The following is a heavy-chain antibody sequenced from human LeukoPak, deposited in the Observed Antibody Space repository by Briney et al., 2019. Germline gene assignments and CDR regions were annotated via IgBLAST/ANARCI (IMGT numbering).Heavy chain of an antibody. J-gene: IGHJ4*02. CDR3: ARDLAYALFDY. Sequence: GGSLRLSCAASGFTFSSYSMNWVRQAPGKGLEWVSYISSSSDFIYYADSVKGRFTISRDDAKNSLYLQMNSLRAEDMAVYFCARDLAYALFDYWGQGTLVTVSS. V-gene: IGHV3-48*01. D-gene: IGHD3-16*01. CDR2: ISSSSDFI. CDR1: GFTFSSYS.